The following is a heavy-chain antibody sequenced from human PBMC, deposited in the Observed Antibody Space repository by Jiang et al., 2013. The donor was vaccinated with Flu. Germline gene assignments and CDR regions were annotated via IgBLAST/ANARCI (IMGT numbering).Heavy chain of an antibody. Sequence: SGAEVKKPGSSVKVSCKASGGTFSNYPISWVRQTPGQGLEWVGRIIPFHGLTDSAQKFRGRVTFTADKSTGAAYMELSSLRSEDTAVYYCAREIAELPTSDIDYHYFGMDVVGQDGTPVTVSS. CDR2: IIPFHGLT. V-gene: IGHV1-69*04. CDR1: GGTFSNYP. J-gene: IGHJ6*04. CDR3: AREIAELPTSDIDYHYFGMDV. D-gene: IGHD5-24*01.